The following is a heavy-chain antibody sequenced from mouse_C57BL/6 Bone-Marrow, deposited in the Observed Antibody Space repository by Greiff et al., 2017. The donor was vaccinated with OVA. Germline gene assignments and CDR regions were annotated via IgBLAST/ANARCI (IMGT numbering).Heavy chain of an antibody. CDR1: GFTFSDYY. CDR3: AGRLFAY. Sequence: DVMLVESGGGLVQPGGSLKLSCAASGFTFSDYYMYWVRQTPEKRLEWVAYISNGGGSTYYPDTVKGRFTISRDNAKNTLYLQMSRLKSEDTAMYYCAGRLFAYWGQGTLVTVSA. V-gene: IGHV5-12*01. CDR2: ISNGGGST. J-gene: IGHJ3*01.